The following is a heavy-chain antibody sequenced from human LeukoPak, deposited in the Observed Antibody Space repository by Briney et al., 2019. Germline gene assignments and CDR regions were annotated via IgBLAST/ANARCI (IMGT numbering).Heavy chain of an antibody. CDR1: GYTFTGYY. J-gene: IGHJ5*02. Sequence: ASVKVSRKASGYTFTGYYMHWVRQAPGQGLEWMGWINPNSGGTNYAQKFQGRVTMTRDTSISTAYMELSRLRSDDTAVYYCARDKCGGDCFGYNWFDPWGQGTLVTVSS. CDR2: INPNSGGT. D-gene: IGHD2-21*02. CDR3: ARDKCGGDCFGYNWFDP. V-gene: IGHV1-2*02.